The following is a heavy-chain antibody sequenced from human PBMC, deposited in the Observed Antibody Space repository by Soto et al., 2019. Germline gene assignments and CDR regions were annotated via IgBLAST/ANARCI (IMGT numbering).Heavy chain of an antibody. Sequence: EVQLLESGGGLVQPGGSLRLSCAASGITFRSYAMSWVRQAPGKGLEWVSGISGSGGRIYYADSVKGRFTISKDIPKNTSYLQMNSLRAEDTAIYYCAKVGLGYDSSGPFDHWGQGTLVTVSS. CDR3: AKVGLGYDSSGPFDH. D-gene: IGHD3-22*01. V-gene: IGHV3-23*01. J-gene: IGHJ4*02. CDR1: GITFRSYA. CDR2: ISGSGGRI.